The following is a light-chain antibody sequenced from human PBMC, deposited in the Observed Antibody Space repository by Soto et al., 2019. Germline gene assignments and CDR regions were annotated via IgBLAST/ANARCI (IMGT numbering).Light chain of an antibody. CDR2: DAS. Sequence: IQMTQSPATLSASVGDRVSITCRASQSVRSWLAWYQQKPGKAPKLLIYDASSLESGVPSRFSGSGSGTEFTLTISSLQPDDFATYYCQQYNSYSWTFGQGTKVDIK. CDR1: QSVRSW. V-gene: IGKV1-5*01. J-gene: IGKJ1*01. CDR3: QQYNSYSWT.